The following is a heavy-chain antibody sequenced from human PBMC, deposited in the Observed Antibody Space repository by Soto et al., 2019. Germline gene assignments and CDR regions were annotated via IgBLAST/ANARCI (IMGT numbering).Heavy chain of an antibody. V-gene: IGHV3-30-3*01. J-gene: IGHJ6*02. D-gene: IGHD5-18*01. CDR3: ARGPYSYGILRDGMDV. Sequence: QVQLVESGGGVVQPGRSLRLSCAASGFTFSSYAMHWVRQAPGKGLEWVAVISYDGSNKYYADSVKGRFTISRDNSKNTLYLQMNSLRAEDTAVYYCARGPYSYGILRDGMDVWGQGTTVTVSS. CDR1: GFTFSSYA. CDR2: ISYDGSNK.